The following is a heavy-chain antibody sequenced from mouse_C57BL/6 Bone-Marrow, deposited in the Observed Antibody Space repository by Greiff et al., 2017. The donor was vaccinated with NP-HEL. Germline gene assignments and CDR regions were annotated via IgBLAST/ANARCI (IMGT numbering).Heavy chain of an antibody. V-gene: IGHV1-59*01. Sequence: QVQLQQPGAELVRPGTSVKLSCKASGYTFTSYWMHWVKQRPGQGLEWIGVIDPSDSYTNYNQKLKGKATLTVDTSASTAYLQLSSLTSEDSAVYYCSREGYYYVGWYFDVWGTGTTVTVSS. J-gene: IGHJ1*03. D-gene: IGHD1-1*01. CDR2: IDPSDSYT. CDR3: SREGYYYVGWYFDV. CDR1: GYTFTSYW.